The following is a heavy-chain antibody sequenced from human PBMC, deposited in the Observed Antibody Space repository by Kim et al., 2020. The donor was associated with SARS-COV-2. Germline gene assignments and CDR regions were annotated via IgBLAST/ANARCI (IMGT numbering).Heavy chain of an antibody. CDR1: GFTFSSYA. V-gene: IGHV3-30-3*01. CDR3: ARRREYYVSGSDSSKNY. CDR2: ISCDGSKK. J-gene: IGHJ4*01. D-gene: IGHD3-10*01. Sequence: GGSLRLSCAASGFTFSSYAMHWVRQAPGKGLEWVSVISCDGSKKYYADSVKGRFTISRDTSKNTLYLQMNSLRAEDTAVYYCARRREYYVSGSDSSKNY.